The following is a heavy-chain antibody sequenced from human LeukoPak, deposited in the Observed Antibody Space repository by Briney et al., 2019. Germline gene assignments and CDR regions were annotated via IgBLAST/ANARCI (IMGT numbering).Heavy chain of an antibody. CDR3: ARGRITVSS. D-gene: IGHD3-9*01. J-gene: IGHJ5*02. CDR1: GGSISSGSYY. CDR2: IYTGGST. Sequence: SETLSLTCTASGGSISSGSYYWSWIRQPAGKGLEWIGRIYTGGSTNYNPSLKSRVTISVDTSRNQFSLKLSSVTAADTAVYYCARGRITVSSWGQGTLVTVSS. V-gene: IGHV4-61*02.